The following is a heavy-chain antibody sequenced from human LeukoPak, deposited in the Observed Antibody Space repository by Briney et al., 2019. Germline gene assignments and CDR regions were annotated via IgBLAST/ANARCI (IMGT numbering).Heavy chain of an antibody. J-gene: IGHJ4*02. Sequence: SETLSLTCAVYGGSFSGYYWSWIRQPPGKGLEWIREINHSGSTNYNPSLKSRVTISVDTSKNQFSLKLSSVTAADTAVYYCARGGYSGLTHWGQGTLVTVSS. CDR3: ARGGYSGLTH. V-gene: IGHV4-34*01. CDR1: GGSFSGYY. D-gene: IGHD5-12*01. CDR2: INHSGST.